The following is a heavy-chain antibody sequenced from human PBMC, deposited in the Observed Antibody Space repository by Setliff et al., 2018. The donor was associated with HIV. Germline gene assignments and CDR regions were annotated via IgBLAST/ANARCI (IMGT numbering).Heavy chain of an antibody. Sequence: PSETLSLTCTVSGGSISSYYWSWIRQPPGKGLEWIGYINTSGTTNYNPSLKSRVTISVDTSRDQFSLNLRSVTAADTALYFCARLIHTGLLYFDYWGLGMLVTAPQ. CDR3: ARLIHTGLLYFDY. CDR1: GGSISSYY. V-gene: IGHV4-4*09. D-gene: IGHD2-8*02. J-gene: IGHJ4*02. CDR2: INTSGTT.